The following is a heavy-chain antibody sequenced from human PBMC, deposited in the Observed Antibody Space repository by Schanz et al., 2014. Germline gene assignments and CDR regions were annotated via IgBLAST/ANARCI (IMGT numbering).Heavy chain of an antibody. CDR3: AREEGWGIAAAGPKHYYYGMDV. CDR1: GFIFSSYG. V-gene: IGHV3-7*01. D-gene: IGHD6-13*01. J-gene: IGHJ6*02. Sequence: VQLAESGGGVVQPGRSLRLSCAASGFIFSSYGLHWVRQAPGKGLEWVANIKQDGSEKYYVDAVKGRFTISRDNAKNSLYLQMNSLRAEDTAVYYCAREEGWGIAAAGPKHYYYGMDVWGQGTTVTVSS. CDR2: IKQDGSEK.